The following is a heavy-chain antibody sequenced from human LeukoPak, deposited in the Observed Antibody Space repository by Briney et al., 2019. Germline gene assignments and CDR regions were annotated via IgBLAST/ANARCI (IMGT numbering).Heavy chain of an antibody. Sequence: SETLSFTCAVYGGSFSGYYWSWIRQPPGKGLEWIGEINHSGSTNYNPSLKSRVTISVDTSKNQFSLKLSSVTAADTAVFYCARGNYYYGSGSRARSNWFDPWGQGTLVTVSS. V-gene: IGHV4-34*01. J-gene: IGHJ5*02. CDR2: INHSGST. D-gene: IGHD3-10*01. CDR3: ARGNYYYGSGSRARSNWFDP. CDR1: GGSFSGYY.